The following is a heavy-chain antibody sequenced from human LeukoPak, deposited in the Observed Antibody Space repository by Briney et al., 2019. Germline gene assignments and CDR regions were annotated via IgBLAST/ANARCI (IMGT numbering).Heavy chain of an antibody. J-gene: IGHJ5*02. D-gene: IGHD3-9*01. Sequence: ASVKVSCKASGYTFTSYDINWVRQATGQGLEWMGWMNPNSGDTGYAQKFQGRVTMTRNTSISTAYMELSSLRSEDTAVYYCARDPYDILTGYVQNWFDPWGQGTLVTVSS. V-gene: IGHV1-8*01. CDR1: GYTFTSYD. CDR3: ARDPYDILTGYVQNWFDP. CDR2: MNPNSGDT.